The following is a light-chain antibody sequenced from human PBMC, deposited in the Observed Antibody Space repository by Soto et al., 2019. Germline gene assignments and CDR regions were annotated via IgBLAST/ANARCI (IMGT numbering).Light chain of an antibody. CDR1: NSNIGTNT. CDR3: AAWDDSLNGVV. J-gene: IGLJ3*02. V-gene: IGLV1-44*01. Sequence: QSVLTQPPSASVTPGQRVTISCSGSNSNIGTNTVNWYRQFPGTAPKLLIYNNNQRPSGVPDRISGSRSGTSASLAISGLQSEDEADYYCAAWDDSLNGVVFGGGTKLTVL. CDR2: NNN.